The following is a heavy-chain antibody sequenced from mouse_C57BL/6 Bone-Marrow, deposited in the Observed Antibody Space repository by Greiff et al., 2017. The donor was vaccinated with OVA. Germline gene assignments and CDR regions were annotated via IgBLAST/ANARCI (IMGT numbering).Heavy chain of an antibody. CDR3: ARSDTTVVAEDY. CDR2: INPNNGGT. V-gene: IGHV1-26*01. Sequence: EVQLQQSGPELVKPGASVKISCKASGYTFTDYYMNWVKQSHGKSLEWIGDINPNNGGTSYNQKFKGKATLTVDKSSSTAYMELRSLTSEDSAVYYCARSDTTVVAEDYWGQGTTLTVSS. CDR1: GYTFTDYY. D-gene: IGHD1-1*01. J-gene: IGHJ2*01.